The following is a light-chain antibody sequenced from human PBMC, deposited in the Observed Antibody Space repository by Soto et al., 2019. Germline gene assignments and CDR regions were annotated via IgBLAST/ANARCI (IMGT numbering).Light chain of an antibody. CDR1: QSVSSN. CDR3: QQYNKWRT. V-gene: IGKV3-15*01. Sequence: EIVMTQSPATRSVSPVERATLSCRASQSVSSNLAWYQQKPGQAPRLLIYGASTRATGIPARISGSGSGTEFTLTITSLQSEDFAVYYCQQYNKWRTFGQGTKVDI. CDR2: GAS. J-gene: IGKJ1*01.